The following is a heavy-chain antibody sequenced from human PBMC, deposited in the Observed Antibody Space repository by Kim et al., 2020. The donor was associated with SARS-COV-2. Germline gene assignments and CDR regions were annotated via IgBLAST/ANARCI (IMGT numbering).Heavy chain of an antibody. J-gene: IGHJ4*02. V-gene: IGHV3-23*01. CDR1: GFTFSSYA. Sequence: GGSLRLSCAASGFTFSSYAMSWVRQAPGKGLEWVSAISGSGGSTYYADSVKGRFTISRDNSKNTLYLQMNSLRAEDTAVYCCAAHYDSSGYPLDYWGQGTLVTVSS. CDR2: ISGSGGST. D-gene: IGHD3-22*01. CDR3: AAHYDSSGYPLDY.